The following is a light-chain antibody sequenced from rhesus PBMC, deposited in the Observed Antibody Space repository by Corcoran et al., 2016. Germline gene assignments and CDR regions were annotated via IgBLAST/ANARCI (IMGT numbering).Light chain of an antibody. CDR3: QQFKNYRT. Sequence: DIQMTQSPSSLSASVGDRVTITCRASQSISNYLNWSQQEPGKTPKLLIYSASSLQSGVPSRFSGSGSVTEFTLTISSLQPEDFATYYCQQFKNYRTFGQGTKVEIK. CDR2: SAS. CDR1: QSISNY. J-gene: IGKJ1*01. V-gene: IGKV1-41*01.